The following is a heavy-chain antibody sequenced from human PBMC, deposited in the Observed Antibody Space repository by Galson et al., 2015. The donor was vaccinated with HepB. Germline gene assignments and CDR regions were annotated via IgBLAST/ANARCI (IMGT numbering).Heavy chain of an antibody. D-gene: IGHD6-6*01. CDR2: IGTAGDT. CDR1: GFTFSSYD. J-gene: IGHJ6*02. Sequence: SLRLSCAASGFTFSSYDMRWVRQATGKGLEWVSAIGTAGDTYYPGSVKGRFTISRENAKNSLYLQMNSLRAGDTAVYYCARDVLYYYGMDVWGQGTTVTVSS. V-gene: IGHV3-13*01. CDR3: ARDVLYYYGMDV.